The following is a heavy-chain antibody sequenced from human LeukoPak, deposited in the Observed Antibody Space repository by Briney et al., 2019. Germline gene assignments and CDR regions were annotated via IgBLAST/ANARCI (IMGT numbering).Heavy chain of an antibody. J-gene: IGHJ4*02. CDR1: GFTFSSYG. CDR2: IWYDGSNK. D-gene: IGHD2-2*01. V-gene: IGHV3-30*02. Sequence: GGSLRLSCAASGFTFSSYGMHWVRQAPGKGLEWVAVIWYDGSNKYYADSVKGRFTISRDNSKNTLYLQMNSLRAEDTAVYYCGILQIVPVAMPFDYWGQGTLVTVSS. CDR3: GILQIVPVAMPFDY.